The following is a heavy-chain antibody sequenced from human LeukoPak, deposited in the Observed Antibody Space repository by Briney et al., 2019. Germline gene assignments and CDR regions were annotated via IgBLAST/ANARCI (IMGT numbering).Heavy chain of an antibody. Sequence: SETLSLTCTVSGGSISSSTYYWGWIRQPPGKGLEWIGSIYYTGSTYYNPSLKSRVSMSVDTSKNQFSLKLSSVTAADTAVYYCARGSRVVVRSCFDYWGQGTLVTVSS. D-gene: IGHD3-22*01. J-gene: IGHJ4*02. CDR2: IYYTGST. V-gene: IGHV4-39*07. CDR3: ARGSRVVVRSCFDY. CDR1: GGSISSSTYY.